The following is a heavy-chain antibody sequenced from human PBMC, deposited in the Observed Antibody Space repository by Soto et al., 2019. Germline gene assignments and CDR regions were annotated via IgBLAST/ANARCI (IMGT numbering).Heavy chain of an antibody. D-gene: IGHD2-21*02. Sequence: QVQLVQSGAEVKKPWSSVKVSCKASGGTFSSYAISWVRQAPGQGLEWMGGIIPIFVTSNYAQKFQGRGTITADESTSTAYMELSSLRSEDTAVYYGHVVTSLKKDYGMDVWGQGSTVTDSS. J-gene: IGHJ6*02. CDR2: IIPIFVTS. CDR3: HVVTSLKKDYGMDV. CDR1: GGTFSSYA. V-gene: IGHV1-69*01.